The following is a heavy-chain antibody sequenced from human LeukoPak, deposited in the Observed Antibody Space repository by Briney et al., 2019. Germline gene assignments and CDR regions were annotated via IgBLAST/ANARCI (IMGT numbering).Heavy chain of an antibody. D-gene: IGHD2-2*01. CDR1: GFSFTDAW. V-gene: IGHV3-15*01. J-gene: IGHJ4*02. CDR2: IKSKTDGGTT. Sequence: PGGSLRLSCAASGFSFTDAWMNWVRQAPGKGLEWVGRIKSKTDGGTTDYAPPVKGRFTISRDDSKNTLYLQMSSLRTEDTAVYHCTTVSLVVVAAASNVWGQGTLVTVSS. CDR3: TTVSLVVVAAASNV.